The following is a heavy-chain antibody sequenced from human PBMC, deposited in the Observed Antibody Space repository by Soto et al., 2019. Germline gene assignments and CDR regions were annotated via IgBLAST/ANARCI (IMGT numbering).Heavy chain of an antibody. V-gene: IGHV3-48*02. CDR3: ACDEKGDSDFEY. J-gene: IGHJ4*02. CDR1: GFTFSSYG. CDR2: ISDSGSDA. D-gene: IGHD2-21*02. Sequence: EVQLVESGGGLLQAGGSLRLSCAASGFTFSSYGMNWVRQPPGKGLEWVSYISDSGSDAHYADFVKGRFTISRENAKNSLYLKMNSLRDEETAVYYCACDEKGDSDFEYWGQGTLVTVSS.